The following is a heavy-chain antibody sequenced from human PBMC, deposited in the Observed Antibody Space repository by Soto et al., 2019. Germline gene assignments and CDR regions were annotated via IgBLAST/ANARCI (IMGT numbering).Heavy chain of an antibody. Sequence: PVGSLRPSCAASGFTFSSYEMNWVRQAPGKGLEWVSYISSSGSTIYYADSVKGRFTISRDNAKNSLYLQMNSLRAEDTAVYYCARARKLGRFDYWGQGTLVTVSS. V-gene: IGHV3-48*03. J-gene: IGHJ4*02. D-gene: IGHD7-27*01. CDR3: ARARKLGRFDY. CDR2: ISSSGSTI. CDR1: GFTFSSYE.